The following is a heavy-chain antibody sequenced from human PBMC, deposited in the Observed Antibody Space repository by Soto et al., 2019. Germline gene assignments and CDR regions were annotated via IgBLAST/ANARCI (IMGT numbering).Heavy chain of an antibody. D-gene: IGHD3-16*02. CDR3: ATHNVWGSYRFDY. CDR1: GFTFSSYA. Sequence: PGGSLRLSCAASGFTFSSYAMSWVRQAPGKGLEWVSAISGSGGSTYYADSVKGRFTISRDNSKNTLYLQMNSLRAEDTAVYYCATHNVWGSYRFDYWGQGTLVTVPS. CDR2: ISGSGGST. V-gene: IGHV3-23*01. J-gene: IGHJ4*02.